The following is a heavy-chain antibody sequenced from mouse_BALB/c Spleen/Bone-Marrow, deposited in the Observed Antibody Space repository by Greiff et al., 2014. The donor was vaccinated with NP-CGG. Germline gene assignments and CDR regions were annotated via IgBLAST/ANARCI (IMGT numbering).Heavy chain of an antibody. CDR2: IWAGGST. D-gene: IGHD2-3*01. CDR1: GFSLTSYG. V-gene: IGHV2-9*02. Sequence: QVQLKDSGPGLVAPSQSPSITCTVSGFSLTSYGVHWVRQPPGKGLEWLGVIWAGGSTNYNSALMSRLSISKDNSRSQVFLKMNSLQTDDTAMYYCARVYLWYFDVWGAGTTVTVSS. CDR3: ARVYLWYFDV. J-gene: IGHJ1*01.